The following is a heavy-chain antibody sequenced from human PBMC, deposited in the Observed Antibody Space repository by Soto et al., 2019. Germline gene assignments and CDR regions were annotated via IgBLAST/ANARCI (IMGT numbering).Heavy chain of an antibody. Sequence: PSETLSLTCTISGGSISGSAWSWIRQPPGKGLEWIGFIHDSGSYNSKSSLRSRLNMSFGPSSNQFSLNLRSVTAADTATYFCARIPVDTYMINWFDPWGQGTLVTVS. D-gene: IGHD5-18*01. CDR3: ARIPVDTYMINWFDP. J-gene: IGHJ5*02. CDR1: GGSISGSA. CDR2: IHDSGSY. V-gene: IGHV4-59*12.